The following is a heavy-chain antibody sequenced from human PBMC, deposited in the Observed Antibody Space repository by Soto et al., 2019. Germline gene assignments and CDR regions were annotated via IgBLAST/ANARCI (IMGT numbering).Heavy chain of an antibody. CDR2: INSDGSST. Sequence: GGSLRHWCAGSGVRFSSYWMHWVRQAPGKGLVWVSRINSDGSSTSYADSVKGRFTISRDNAKNTLYLQMNSLRAEDTAVYYCAIRASYYDSSGYFDYWGQGTLVTVSS. CDR3: AIRASYYDSSGYFDY. V-gene: IGHV3-74*01. J-gene: IGHJ4*02. D-gene: IGHD3-22*01. CDR1: GVRFSSYW.